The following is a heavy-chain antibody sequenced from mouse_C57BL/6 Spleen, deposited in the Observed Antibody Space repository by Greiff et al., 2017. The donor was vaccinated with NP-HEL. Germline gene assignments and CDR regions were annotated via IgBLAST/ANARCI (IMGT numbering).Heavy chain of an antibody. CDR1: GYTFTDYY. D-gene: IGHD3-2*02. Sequence: EVQLHQSGPVLVKPGASVKMSCKASGYTFTDYYMNWVKQSHGKSLEWIGVINPYNGGTSYNQKFKGKATFTVDKSSSTAYMELNSLTSEDSAVYYCARRGSSGYGAMDYWGQGTSVTVSS. CDR2: INPYNGGT. CDR3: ARRGSSGYGAMDY. J-gene: IGHJ4*01. V-gene: IGHV1-19*01.